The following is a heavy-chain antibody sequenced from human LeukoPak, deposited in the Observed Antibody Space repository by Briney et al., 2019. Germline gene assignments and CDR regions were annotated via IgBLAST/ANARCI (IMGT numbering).Heavy chain of an antibody. CDR3: ARGGPYCSGGSCYENWFDP. CDR1: GYSISSGYY. D-gene: IGHD2-15*01. J-gene: IGHJ5*02. V-gene: IGHV4-38-2*02. Sequence: SETLSLTCTVSGYSISSGYYWGWIRQPPGKGLEWIGSIYHSGSTYYNPSLKSRVTLSVDTSKNQFSLKLSSVTAADTAVYYCARGGPYCSGGSCYENWFDPWGQGTLVTVSS. CDR2: IYHSGST.